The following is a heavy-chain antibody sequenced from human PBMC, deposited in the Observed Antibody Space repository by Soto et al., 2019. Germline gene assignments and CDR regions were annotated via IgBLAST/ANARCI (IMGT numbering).Heavy chain of an antibody. D-gene: IGHD3-16*01. J-gene: IGHJ6*02. CDR1: GGSISSGDYY. Sequence: QVQLQESGPGLVKPSQTLSLTCTVSGGSISSGDYYWSWIRQPPGKGLEWIGYIYYSGSTYYNPSLKRRVTTSVDTSKNHFSLKLSSVTAADTAVYYCASHVYAHYGMNVWGQGTTVTVSS. CDR3: ASHVYAHYGMNV. V-gene: IGHV4-30-4*01. CDR2: IYYSGST.